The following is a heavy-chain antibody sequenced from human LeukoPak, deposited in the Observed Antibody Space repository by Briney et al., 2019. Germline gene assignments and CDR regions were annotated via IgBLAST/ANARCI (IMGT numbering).Heavy chain of an antibody. J-gene: IGHJ4*02. CDR2: TSGSADST. V-gene: IGHV3-23*01. D-gene: IGHD6-13*01. Sequence: GGSLRLSCVASGFNFQRYGMGWVRQAPGKGLEWVSATSGSADSTHYADSVRGRFTISRDNAKNSLYLQMSSLRAEDTAVYYCARDGGSSWYFDYWGQGTLVTVSS. CDR3: ARDGGSSWYFDY. CDR1: GFNFQRYG.